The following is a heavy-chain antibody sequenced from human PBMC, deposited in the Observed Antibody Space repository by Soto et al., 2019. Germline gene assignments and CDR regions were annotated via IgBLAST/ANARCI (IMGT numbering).Heavy chain of an antibody. CDR2: IWYDGSNK. V-gene: IGHV3-33*01. CDR3: AAPIRSGRMRYSYCGMDV. J-gene: IGHJ6*02. Sequence: GGSLRLSCAASGFTFSSYGMHWVRQAPGKGLEWVAVIWYDGSNKYYADSVKGRFTISRDNSKNTLYLQMNSLRAEDTAVYYCAAPIRSGRMRYSYCGMDVWGQGSSVTVSS. CDR1: GFTFSSYG.